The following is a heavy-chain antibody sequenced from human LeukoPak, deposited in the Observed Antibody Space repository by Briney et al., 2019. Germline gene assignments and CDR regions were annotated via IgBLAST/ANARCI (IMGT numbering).Heavy chain of an antibody. J-gene: IGHJ6*04. CDR1: GFMFSSYV. D-gene: IGHD2-2*01. Sequence: GGSLRLSCAASGFMFSSYVMHWVRQAPGKGLEWVAFIRYDGSDKYYADSVKGRFTISRDNSKNTLYLQMNSLRAEDTAVYYCAKGGYQNWGKGTTVTISS. CDR3: AKGGYQN. V-gene: IGHV3-30*02. CDR2: IRYDGSDK.